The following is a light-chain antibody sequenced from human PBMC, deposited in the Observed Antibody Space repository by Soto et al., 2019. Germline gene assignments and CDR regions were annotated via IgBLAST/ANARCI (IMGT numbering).Light chain of an antibody. CDR2: EVT. CDR1: SSDVGAYNY. V-gene: IGLV2-14*01. Sequence: QSVLTQPASVSGSPGQSITISCTGTSSDVGAYNYVSWYQQHPGKAPKLIIHEVTDRPSGISYRFSGSKSGNTASLTISGLQAEDEADYYCTSYTSDNTPYVFGTGTKVTVL. J-gene: IGLJ1*01. CDR3: TSYTSDNTPYV.